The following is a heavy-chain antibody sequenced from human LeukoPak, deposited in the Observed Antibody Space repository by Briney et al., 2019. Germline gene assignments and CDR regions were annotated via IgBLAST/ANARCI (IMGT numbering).Heavy chain of an antibody. J-gene: IGHJ4*02. D-gene: IGHD2-2*01. CDR1: GGSFSGYY. Sequence: SETLSLTCAVYGGSFSGYYWSWIRQPPGKGLEWIGEINHRGSTNYNPSLKSRVTISVDTSKNQFSLKLSSVTAADTAVYYCARGSRGHFDYWGQGTLVTVSS. CDR2: INHRGST. CDR3: ARGSRGHFDY. V-gene: IGHV4-34*01.